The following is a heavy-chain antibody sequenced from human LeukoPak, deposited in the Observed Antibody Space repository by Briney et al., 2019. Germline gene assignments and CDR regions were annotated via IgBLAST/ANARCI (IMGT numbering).Heavy chain of an antibody. CDR2: ISSSGSTI. V-gene: IGHV3-11*01. Sequence: GGSLRLSCAASGFTFSDYYMSWIRQAPGKGLVWVSYISSSGSTIYYADSVKGRFTISRDNAKNSLYLQMNSLRAEDTAVYYCARDRMSIAYRGAFYYWGQGTLVTVSS. D-gene: IGHD6-6*01. CDR1: GFTFSDYY. CDR3: ARDRMSIAYRGAFYY. J-gene: IGHJ4*02.